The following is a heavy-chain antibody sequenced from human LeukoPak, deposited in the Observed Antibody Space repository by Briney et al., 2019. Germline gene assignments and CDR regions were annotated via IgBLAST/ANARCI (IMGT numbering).Heavy chain of an antibody. D-gene: IGHD3-22*01. CDR2: ISPDSTGT. CDR1: GYTFTGYY. V-gene: IGHV1-2*02. CDR3: ARGRVHRYYYDSSGYYGGAFDI. Sequence: ASVKVSCKASGYTFTGYYIHWVRQAPGQGLEWMGWISPDSTGTNYAQKFQGRVTMTRDTSISTAYMELSRLRSDDTAVYYCARGRVHRYYYDSSGYYGGAFDIWGQGTMVTVSS. J-gene: IGHJ3*02.